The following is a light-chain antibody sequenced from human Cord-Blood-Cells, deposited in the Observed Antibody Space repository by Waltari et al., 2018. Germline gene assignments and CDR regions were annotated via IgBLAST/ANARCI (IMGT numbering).Light chain of an antibody. CDR3: QQYNSYST. CDR1: QSISSW. Sequence: DFHMTQPPPTLSASAGDRVRITCRASQSISSWLAWYQQKPGKAPTLLIYKASSLESGVPSRFGGSGAGTEFTLTISSLQPDDFATYDCQQYNSYSTFGQGTKLEIK. V-gene: IGKV1-5*03. J-gene: IGKJ2*01. CDR2: KAS.